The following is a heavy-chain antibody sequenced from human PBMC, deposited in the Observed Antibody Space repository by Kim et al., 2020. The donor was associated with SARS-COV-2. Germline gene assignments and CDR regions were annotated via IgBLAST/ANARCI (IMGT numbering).Heavy chain of an antibody. V-gene: IGHV1-46*01. Sequence: KFQGRVTMTRDTSTSTVYMELSSLRSEDTAVYYCARVGTYSSSSFDAFDIWGQGTMVTVSS. CDR3: ARVGTYSSSSFDAFDI. J-gene: IGHJ3*02. D-gene: IGHD6-6*01.